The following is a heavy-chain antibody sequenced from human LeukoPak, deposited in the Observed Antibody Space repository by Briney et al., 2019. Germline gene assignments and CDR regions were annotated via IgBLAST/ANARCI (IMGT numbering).Heavy chain of an antibody. Sequence: GGSLRLSCAVSGFIASDYYMYWVRQAPGKSLEWVSVIYTGGRTLYADSVRGRVTISRDSPKNTLYLQMDSLRAEDTAIYYCARDSSDFGDALDIWGQGTMVTVSS. J-gene: IGHJ3*02. CDR3: ARDSSDFGDALDI. V-gene: IGHV3-53*01. D-gene: IGHD3-3*01. CDR2: IYTGGRT. CDR1: GFIASDYY.